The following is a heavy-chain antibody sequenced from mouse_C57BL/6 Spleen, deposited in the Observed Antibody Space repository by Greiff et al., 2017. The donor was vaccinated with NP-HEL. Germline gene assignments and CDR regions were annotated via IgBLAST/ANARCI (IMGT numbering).Heavy chain of an antibody. J-gene: IGHJ2*01. Sequence: DVHLVESGGGLVQPKGSLKLSCAASGFSFNTYAMNWVRQAPGKGLEWVARIRSKSNNYSTDYADSLKDIFTIYRDDSESMLDLQRNNLKTEDTSMYYCVRQYGYDEDDFDYWGQGTTLTVSS. D-gene: IGHD2-2*01. CDR2: IRSKSNNYST. CDR3: VRQYGYDEDDFDY. CDR1: GFSFNTYA. V-gene: IGHV10-1*01.